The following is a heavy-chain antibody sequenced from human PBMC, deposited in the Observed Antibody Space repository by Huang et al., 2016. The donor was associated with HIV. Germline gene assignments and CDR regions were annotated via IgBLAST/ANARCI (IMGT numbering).Heavy chain of an antibody. CDR1: GGSFWNFA. D-gene: IGHD3-22*01. CDR2: IIPTRGTA. Sequence: QVQLVQSGAEVTKPGSSVQVSCKAAGGSFWNFAIGWVRQAPGQGLEWMGGIIPTRGTANYAQKCQGRVTIIAGESTSTADMELSSLRSEDTAVYYWATVDYYDTSGPQRGYFDNWGQGTLVTVSP. V-gene: IGHV1-69*01. CDR3: ATVDYYDTSGPQRGYFDN. J-gene: IGHJ4*02.